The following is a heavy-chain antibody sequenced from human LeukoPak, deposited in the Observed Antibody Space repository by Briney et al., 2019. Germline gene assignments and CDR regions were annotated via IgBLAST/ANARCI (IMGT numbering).Heavy chain of an antibody. D-gene: IGHD3-10*01. CDR2: ISSSSSYI. Sequence: GGSLRLSCAASGFTFHIYGMNWVRQAPGKGLEWVSSISSSSSYIYYADSVKGRFTISRDNAKNSLYLQMNSLRAEDTAVYYCARGTGLGSGSPHYYMDVWGKGTTVTVSS. V-gene: IGHV3-21*01. CDR3: ARGTGLGSGSPHYYMDV. CDR1: GFTFHIYG. J-gene: IGHJ6*03.